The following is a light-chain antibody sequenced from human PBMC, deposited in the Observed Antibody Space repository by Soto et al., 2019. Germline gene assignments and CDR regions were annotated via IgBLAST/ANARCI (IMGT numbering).Light chain of an antibody. J-gene: IGKJ1*01. V-gene: IGKV1-9*01. CDR1: QGISSY. Sequence: DIQLTQSPSFLSASVGDRVTITCRASQGISSYLAWYQQKPGKAPKLLIYAASTLQSGVPSRFSGSGSGTEFTLTISSLQPEDLATYYCQHLNSYPRTFGQGTKVEIK. CDR3: QHLNSYPRT. CDR2: AAS.